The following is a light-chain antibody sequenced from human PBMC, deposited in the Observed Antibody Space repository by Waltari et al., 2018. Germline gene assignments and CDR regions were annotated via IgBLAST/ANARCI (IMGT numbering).Light chain of an antibody. CDR2: DST. V-gene: IGLV3-21*03. J-gene: IGLJ2*01. Sequence: SYLLTPPPPVPVAPGKPATISLAGPNFTDKTVYWYQQTPGQAPVVVIYDSTVRPSGIPDRFSGSDPATLTIARVEAGDEADYYCQVWDDTRDQPVFGGGTRLTVL. CDR3: QVWDDTRDQPV. CDR1: NFTDKT.